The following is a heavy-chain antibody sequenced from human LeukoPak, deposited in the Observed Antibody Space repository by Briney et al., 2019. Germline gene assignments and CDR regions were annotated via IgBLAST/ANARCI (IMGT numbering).Heavy chain of an antibody. CDR1: GGSISGYY. Sequence: SETLSLTCTVSGGSISGYYWSWIRQPPGKGLEWIGFIYYSGSTNYNPSLKSRITISIDTSKNQFSLKLNSVTAADTAVYYCARGGVYYGSGSNWFDPWGQGTLVTVSS. CDR2: IYYSGST. CDR3: ARGGVYYGSGSNWFDP. V-gene: IGHV4-59*12. D-gene: IGHD3-10*01. J-gene: IGHJ5*02.